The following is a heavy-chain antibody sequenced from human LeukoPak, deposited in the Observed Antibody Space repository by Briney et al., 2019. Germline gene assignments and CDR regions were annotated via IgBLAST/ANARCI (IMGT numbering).Heavy chain of an antibody. CDR3: AKSNGYGLVDI. J-gene: IGHJ3*02. CDR1: GGSFSGYY. Sequence: SSETLSLTCAVYGGSFSGYYWGWIRQPPGKGLEWIGNIFYSGSTYYSPSLRSRVTISLDTSRNQFSLKLNSVTAADTAVYYCAKSNGYGLVDIWGQGTMVTVSS. V-gene: IGHV4-34*12. D-gene: IGHD3-10*01. CDR2: IFYSGST.